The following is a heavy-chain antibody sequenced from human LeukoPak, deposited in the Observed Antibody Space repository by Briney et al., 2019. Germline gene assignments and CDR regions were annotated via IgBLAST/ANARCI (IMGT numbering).Heavy chain of an antibody. CDR3: ASDRIEVDAFDI. D-gene: IGHD2-15*01. J-gene: IGHJ3*02. CDR1: GGSISSGSYF. Sequence: SETLSLTCTVSGGSISSGSYFWSWIRQPAGKGLEWIGRIYTSGSTNYNPSLKSRVTISVDTSRNQFSLKLSSVTAADTAVYYCASDRIEVDAFDIWGQGTMVTVSS. V-gene: IGHV4-61*02. CDR2: IYTSGST.